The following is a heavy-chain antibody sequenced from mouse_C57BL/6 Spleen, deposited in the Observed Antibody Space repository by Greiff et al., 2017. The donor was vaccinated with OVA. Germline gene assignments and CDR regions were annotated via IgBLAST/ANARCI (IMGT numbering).Heavy chain of an antibody. CDR3: AKNHGSSAMDY. CDR1: GFSLTSYG. CDR2: IWSGGST. Sequence: QVQLQQSGPGLVQPSQCLSITCTVSGFSLTSYGVHWVRQSPGKGLEWLGVIWSGGSTDYNAAFMSRLSTTNDNSKSQVFFKMNSLQADDTAIYYCAKNHGSSAMDYWGQGTSVTVSS. V-gene: IGHV2-5*01. J-gene: IGHJ4*01. D-gene: IGHD1-1*01.